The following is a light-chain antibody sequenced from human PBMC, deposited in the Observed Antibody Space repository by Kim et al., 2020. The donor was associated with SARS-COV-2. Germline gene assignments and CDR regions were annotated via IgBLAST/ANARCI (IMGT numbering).Light chain of an antibody. V-gene: IGKV3-15*01. CDR1: QSVSSN. CDR3: QQYNNWPPYI. CDR2: GAS. J-gene: IGKJ2*01. Sequence: EIVMTQSPATLSLSPGERATLSCRASQSVSSNLAWYQQKPGQAPRLLIYGASTRATGIPARFSGSGSGTEFTLTISSLQSEDFSVYYCQQYNNWPPYIFGQGTKLEI.